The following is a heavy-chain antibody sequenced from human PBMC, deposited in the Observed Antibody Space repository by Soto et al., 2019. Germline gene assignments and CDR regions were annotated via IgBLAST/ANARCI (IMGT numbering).Heavy chain of an antibody. CDR3: VRSGHSFAGAM. V-gene: IGHV4-59*01. CDR2: MHYSGAS. CDR1: GASMNDYY. D-gene: IGHD3-16*01. Sequence: QVQLQEWGPGLVKPSETLSLTCTVSGASMNDYYGSWVRESPGKGLEWIGYMHYSGASNSNPSLKGRVTISIDTSKNQLSLKLTSVTAADTAVYYCVRSGHSFAGAMWGQGNLVIVSS. J-gene: IGHJ4*02.